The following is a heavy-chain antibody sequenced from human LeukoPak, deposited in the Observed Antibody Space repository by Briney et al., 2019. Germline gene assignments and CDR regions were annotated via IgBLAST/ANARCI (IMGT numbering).Heavy chain of an antibody. Sequence: ASVKVSCKATGYTFTSFQMHWVRQAPGQGLEWMGIINPSGGSTSYAQKVQGRVTMTTDTSTSTAYMELRSLRSDDTAVYYCARDRGYSDGSSDIWGQGTMVTVSS. D-gene: IGHD5-18*01. V-gene: IGHV1-46*01. CDR2: INPSGGST. CDR1: GYTFTSFQ. J-gene: IGHJ3*02. CDR3: ARDRGYSDGSSDI.